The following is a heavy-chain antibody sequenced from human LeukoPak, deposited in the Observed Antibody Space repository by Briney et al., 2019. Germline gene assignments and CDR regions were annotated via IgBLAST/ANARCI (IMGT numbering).Heavy chain of an antibody. J-gene: IGHJ3*02. CDR3: ARSQTFDI. V-gene: IGHV4-31*03. CDR2: IFSSGST. Sequence: SETLSLTCTVSGGSIGASYWSWIRQHPGKGLEWIGYIFSSGSTYYNPSLKSRVSMSVDTSHNQFSPNLSSVTAADTAMYYCARSQTFDIWGQGTMVTVSS. CDR1: GGSIGASY.